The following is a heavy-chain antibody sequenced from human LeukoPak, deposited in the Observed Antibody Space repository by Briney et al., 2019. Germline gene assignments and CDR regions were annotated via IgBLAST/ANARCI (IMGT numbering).Heavy chain of an antibody. D-gene: IGHD2-2*01. Sequence: PGGSLRLSCAASGFTFSSSAMSWVRQVPGKGLEWVSGISASGGSTSYADSVRGRFTISRDNSKNTLYVQMNSLRDEDTAVYYCAKDIVVAAAGIFDYWGQGTLVTVSS. V-gene: IGHV3-23*01. J-gene: IGHJ4*02. CDR2: ISASGGST. CDR3: AKDIVVAAAGIFDY. CDR1: GFTFSSSA.